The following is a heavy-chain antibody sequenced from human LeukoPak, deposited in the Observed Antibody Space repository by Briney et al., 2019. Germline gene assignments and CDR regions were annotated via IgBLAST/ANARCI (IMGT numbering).Heavy chain of an antibody. CDR3: AKIQGYFDY. V-gene: IGHV3-23*01. CDR2: ISGSAGST. Sequence: GGSLRLSCAASGFIFSSQAMSRVRQAPGKGLEWVSDISGSAGSTYYADSVKGRFTISRDNSKNTVYLQMNSLRADDTAVYYCAKIQGYFDYWGQGTPVTVSS. CDR1: GFIFSSQA. J-gene: IGHJ4*02.